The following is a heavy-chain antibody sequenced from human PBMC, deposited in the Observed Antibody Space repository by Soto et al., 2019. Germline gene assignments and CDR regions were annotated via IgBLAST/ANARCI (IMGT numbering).Heavy chain of an antibody. J-gene: IGHJ4*02. V-gene: IGHV3-53*01. CDR3: ARSSNSIAAAGTGFDY. CDR2: IYSGGST. CDR1: GFTVSSNY. Sequence: SGGSLRLYSAASGFTVSSNYMSWVRQAPGKGLEWISVIYSGGSTYYADSVKGRFTISRDNSKNTLYLQMNSLRAEDTAVYYCARSSNSIAAAGTGFDYWGQGTLVTVSS. D-gene: IGHD6-13*01.